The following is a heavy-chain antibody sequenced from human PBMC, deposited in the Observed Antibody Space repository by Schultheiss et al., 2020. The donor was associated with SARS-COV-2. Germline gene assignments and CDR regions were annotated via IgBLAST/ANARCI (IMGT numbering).Heavy chain of an antibody. Sequence: SETLSLTCTVSGGFISNHYWSWIRQPAGKGLEWIGRIYISGSTNYNPSLKSRVTMSVDSSKNQFSLKLNSVTAADTAVYYCARYGGYCSSTSCPWGYFQHWGQGTLVTVSS. CDR3: ARYGGYCSSTSCPWGYFQH. CDR2: IYISGST. CDR1: GGFISNHY. V-gene: IGHV4-4*07. D-gene: IGHD2-2*01. J-gene: IGHJ1*01.